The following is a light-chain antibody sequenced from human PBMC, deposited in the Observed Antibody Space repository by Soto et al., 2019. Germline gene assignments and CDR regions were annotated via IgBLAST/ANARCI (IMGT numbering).Light chain of an antibody. V-gene: IGKV4-1*01. J-gene: IGKJ1*01. Sequence: DLVITQSPDSLAFALSERATSNCKSSQSLLYSSNNKNYLAWYQQISGQPPKLLIYWASTRESGVPDRFSGSGSGTDFTLTISSLQAEDVAVYYCQQYYSTPWTFGQGTKVDI. CDR3: QQYYSTPWT. CDR1: QSLLYSSNNKNY. CDR2: WAS.